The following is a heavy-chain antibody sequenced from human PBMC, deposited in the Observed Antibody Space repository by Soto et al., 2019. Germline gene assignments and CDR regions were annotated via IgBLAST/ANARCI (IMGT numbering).Heavy chain of an antibody. CDR3: AKGGEYYDFWSGSYAFDI. CDR1: GLTFSSYA. CDR2: ISVSGGST. D-gene: IGHD3-3*01. J-gene: IGHJ3*02. V-gene: IGHV3-23*01. Sequence: GGSLRPSGPASGLTFSSYAMGWGRTAPGKGLEWVSAISVSGGSTYYADSVKGRFTISRDNSKNTLYLQMNSLRAEDTAVYYCAKGGEYYDFWSGSYAFDIWGQGTMVTVSS.